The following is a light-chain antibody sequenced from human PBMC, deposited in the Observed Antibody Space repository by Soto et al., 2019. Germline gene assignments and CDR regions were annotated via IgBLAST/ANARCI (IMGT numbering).Light chain of an antibody. V-gene: IGKV3-11*01. Sequence: ELVLTQSPATLSLSPGERATLSCRASQSVSRYLAWYQQKPGQAPKLLIYDASNRATGIPARFRGNGSGTDFTLTISSLEPEDFAVYYCQQRSSWLTFGGGTKVEIK. CDR3: QQRSSWLT. J-gene: IGKJ4*01. CDR1: QSVSRY. CDR2: DAS.